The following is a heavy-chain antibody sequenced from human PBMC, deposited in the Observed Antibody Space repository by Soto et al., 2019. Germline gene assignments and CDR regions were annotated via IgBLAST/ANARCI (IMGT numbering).Heavy chain of an antibody. CDR1: GGAFTTYA. CDR3: AREGPIGEYYGMDV. CDR2: INPSGCST. J-gene: IGHJ6*02. Sequence: ASVKVSCKASGGAFTTYAISWVRQAPGQGLEWMGVINPSGCSTTYAQKFQGRVTMTRDTSTSTVYMELSSLTSEDTAIYYCAREGPIGEYYGMDVWGQGTTVTVSS. D-gene: IGHD2-15*01. V-gene: IGHV1-46*01.